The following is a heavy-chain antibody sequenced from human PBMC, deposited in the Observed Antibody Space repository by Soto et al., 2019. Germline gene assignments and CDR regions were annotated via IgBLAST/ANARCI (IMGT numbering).Heavy chain of an antibody. CDR2: IYYDGST. D-gene: IGHD2-15*01. CDR3: AKVVVAATRHSDFDS. Sequence: ETLSLTCTVSGVSINSNNYYGAWIRQPPGKGLAWIASIYYDGSTYYDTSLKSRVTISRDTSKNQFSLRLTSMTAADTAVYYCAKVVVAATRHSDFDSWGQGTLVTVSS. V-gene: IGHV4-39*02. J-gene: IGHJ4*02. CDR1: GVSINSNNYY.